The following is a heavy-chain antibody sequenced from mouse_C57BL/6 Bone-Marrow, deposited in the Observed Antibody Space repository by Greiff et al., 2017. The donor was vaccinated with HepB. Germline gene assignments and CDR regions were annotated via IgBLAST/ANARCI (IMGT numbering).Heavy chain of an antibody. CDR3: ARLGILAWFAY. CDR1: GFTFSSYG. Sequence: EVKLVESGGDLVKPGGSLKLSCAASGFTFSSYGMSWVRQTPDKRLEWVATISSGGSYTYYPDSVKGRFTISRDNAKNTLYLQMSSLKSEDTAMYYCARLGILAWFAYWGQGTLVTVSA. D-gene: IGHD4-1*01. CDR2: ISSGGSYT. J-gene: IGHJ3*01. V-gene: IGHV5-6*01.